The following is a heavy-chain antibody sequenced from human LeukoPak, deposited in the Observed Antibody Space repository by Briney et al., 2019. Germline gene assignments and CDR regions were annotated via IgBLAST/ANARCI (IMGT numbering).Heavy chain of an antibody. CDR3: ARDPAGMEWLLLYSYYYYGMDV. J-gene: IGHJ6*02. D-gene: IGHD3-3*01. Sequence: GGSLRLSCAASGFTFSSYAMHWVCQAPGKGLEWVAVISYDGSNKYYADSVKGRFTISRDNSKNTLYLQMNSLRAEDTAVYYCARDPAGMEWLLLYSYYYYGMDVWGQGTTVTVSS. CDR1: GFTFSSYA. CDR2: ISYDGSNK. V-gene: IGHV3-30-3*01.